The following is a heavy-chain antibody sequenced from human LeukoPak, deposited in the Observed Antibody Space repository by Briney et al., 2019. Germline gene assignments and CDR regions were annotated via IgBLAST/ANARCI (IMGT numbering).Heavy chain of an antibody. CDR1: GGSFSGYY. D-gene: IGHD3-3*01. J-gene: IGHJ4*02. Sequence: SETLSLTCAVYGGSFSGYYWSWIRQPPGKGLEWIGEINHSGSTNYNPSLKSRVTISVDTSKNQFSLKLSSVTAADTAVYYCARGRGFYDFWGGYPYFDYWGQGTLVTVSS. CDR2: INHSGST. CDR3: ARGRGFYDFWGGYPYFDY. V-gene: IGHV4-34*01.